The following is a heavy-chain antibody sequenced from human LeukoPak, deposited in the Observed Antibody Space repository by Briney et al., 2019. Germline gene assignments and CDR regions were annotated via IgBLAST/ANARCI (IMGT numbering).Heavy chain of an antibody. CDR2: ISGSGGST. Sequence: PGGSLRLSCAASGFTFISYAMSWVRQAPVKGLEWVSIISGSGGSTYYADSVKGRFTISRDNSKNTLYLQMNSLRAEDTAVYYCAELGITMIGGVWGKGTTVTISS. CDR3: AELGITMIGGV. J-gene: IGHJ6*04. CDR1: GFTFISYA. D-gene: IGHD3-10*02. V-gene: IGHV3-23*01.